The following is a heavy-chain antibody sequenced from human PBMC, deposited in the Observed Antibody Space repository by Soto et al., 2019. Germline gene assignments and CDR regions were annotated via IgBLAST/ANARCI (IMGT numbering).Heavy chain of an antibody. CDR3: ASGADYNTNYIPFDP. J-gene: IGHJ5*02. D-gene: IGHD3-10*01. CDR2: INIDGSIS. V-gene: IGHV3-74*01. CDR1: GFSFSSYW. Sequence: EVQLVESGGKLVQPGGSLRLSCAGSGFSFSSYWMHWVRQAPGKGLVWVSGINIDGSISDYADSVKGRFTISRDNAKNTLYLQMNSLGAEDTGLYYCASGADYNTNYIPFDPWGQGTLVTVSS.